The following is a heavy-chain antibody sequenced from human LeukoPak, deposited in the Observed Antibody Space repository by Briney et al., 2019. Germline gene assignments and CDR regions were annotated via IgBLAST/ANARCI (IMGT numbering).Heavy chain of an antibody. CDR1: GGSISSSSYY. J-gene: IGHJ3*02. V-gene: IGHV4-39*01. CDR3: ASLRDIVVVPAAIRGAFDI. D-gene: IGHD2-2*01. CDR2: IYYSGST. Sequence: PLETLSLTCTVSGGSISSSSYYWGWIRQPPGKGLEWIGSIYYSGSTYYNPSLKSRVTISVDTSKNQFSLKLSSVTAADTAVYYCASLRDIVVVPAAIRGAFDIWGQGTMVTVSS.